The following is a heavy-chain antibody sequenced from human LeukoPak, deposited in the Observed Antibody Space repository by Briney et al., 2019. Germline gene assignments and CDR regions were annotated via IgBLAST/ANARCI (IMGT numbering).Heavy chain of an antibody. D-gene: IGHD3-3*01. Sequence: SQTLSLTCTVSGGSISSGGYYWSWIRQHPGKGLEWIGYIYYSGSTYYNPSLKSRVTISVDTSKNQFSLKLSSVTAADTAVYYCARGRRVTIFGVVINSYYYYGMDVWGQGTTVTVSS. J-gene: IGHJ6*02. CDR1: GGSISSGGYY. CDR3: ARGRRVTIFGVVINSYYYYGMDV. CDR2: IYYSGST. V-gene: IGHV4-31*03.